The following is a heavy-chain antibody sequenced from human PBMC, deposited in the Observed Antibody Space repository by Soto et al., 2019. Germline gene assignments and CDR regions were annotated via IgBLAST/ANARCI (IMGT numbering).Heavy chain of an antibody. Sequence: PGGPLRLSCAASGFTFSSYSMNWVRQAPGKGLEWVAYISSSSSTIYYADSVKGRFTISRDNAKNSVYLQMNSLRAEDTAVYYCARGGLGYCTGGSCYSGGGNDFWGQGTLVTVSS. CDR3: ARGGLGYCTGGSCYSGGGNDF. J-gene: IGHJ4*02. CDR2: ISSSSSTI. CDR1: GFTFSSYS. V-gene: IGHV3-48*01. D-gene: IGHD2-15*01.